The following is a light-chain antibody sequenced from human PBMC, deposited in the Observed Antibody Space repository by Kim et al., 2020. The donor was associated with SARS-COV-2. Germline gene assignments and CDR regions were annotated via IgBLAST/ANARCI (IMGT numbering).Light chain of an antibody. V-gene: IGKV1-16*01. J-gene: IGKJ5*01. CDR2: GAS. CDR3: QQYNSHPIT. Sequence: DIQLTQSPSSLSTSLGDTVTITCRASQGISDNLAWFQQKPGEAPKSLIYGASTLQGGVPSRFSGTGSGKDFTLTITSLQPDDLAIYFCQQYNSHPITFGQGTRVEIK. CDR1: QGISDN.